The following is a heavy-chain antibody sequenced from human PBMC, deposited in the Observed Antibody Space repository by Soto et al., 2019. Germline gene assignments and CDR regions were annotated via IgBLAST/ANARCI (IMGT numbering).Heavy chain of an antibody. V-gene: IGHV4-34*01. CDR1: GGSFSGYY. Sequence: PSETLSLTCAVYGGSFSGYYWSWIRQPPGKGLEWIGEINHSGSTNYNPSLKSRVTISVDTSKNQFSLKLSSVTAADTAVYYCARKRHKQWLTPDNWFDPWGQGXLVTVYS. CDR3: ARKRHKQWLTPDNWFDP. D-gene: IGHD6-19*01. CDR2: INHSGST. J-gene: IGHJ5*02.